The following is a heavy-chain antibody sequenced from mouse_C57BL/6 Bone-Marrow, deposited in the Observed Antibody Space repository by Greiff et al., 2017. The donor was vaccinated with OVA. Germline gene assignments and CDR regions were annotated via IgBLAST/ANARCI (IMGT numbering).Heavy chain of an antibody. J-gene: IGHJ4*01. Sequence: QVQLQQSGAELARPGASVKLSCKASGYTFTSYGISWVKQRTGQGLEWIGEIYPRSGNTYYNEKFKGKATLTADKSSSTAYMELRSLTSEDSAVYFCARETTVVSYYAMDYWGQGTSVTVSS. D-gene: IGHD1-1*01. CDR2: IYPRSGNT. V-gene: IGHV1-81*01. CDR1: GYTFTSYG. CDR3: ARETTVVSYYAMDY.